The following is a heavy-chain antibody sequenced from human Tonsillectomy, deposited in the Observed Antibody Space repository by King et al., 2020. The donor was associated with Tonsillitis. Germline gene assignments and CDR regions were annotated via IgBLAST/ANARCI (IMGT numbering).Heavy chain of an antibody. CDR3: TTDRGIAVRPIFDS. D-gene: IGHD6-6*01. Sequence: VQLVESGGDLVKPGGSLRLSCAASGFTFSNAWMSWARQASGKGLEWVGRIKIKSAGGTTDYAAPVKGRFTISRDDSKNTLFLQMNSLETEDTAVYYCTTDRGIAVRPIFDSWGQGTLVTVSS. CDR1: GFTFSNAW. CDR2: IKIKSAGGTT. J-gene: IGHJ4*02. V-gene: IGHV3-15*01.